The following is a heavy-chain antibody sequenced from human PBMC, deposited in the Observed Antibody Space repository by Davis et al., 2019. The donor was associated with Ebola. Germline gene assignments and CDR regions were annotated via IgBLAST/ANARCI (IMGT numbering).Heavy chain of an antibody. J-gene: IGHJ3*02. CDR2: INPNSGGT. CDR1: GYTFTGYY. CDR3: VRFQPVVIIGSDDAFDI. Sequence: ASVQVSCKASGYTFTGYYMHWVRQAPGQGLEWMGWINPNSGGTNYAQKFQGRVTMTRDTSISTAYMELSRLRSDDTAVYYCVRFQPVVIIGSDDAFDIWGQGTMVTVSS. V-gene: IGHV1-2*02. D-gene: IGHD3-3*01.